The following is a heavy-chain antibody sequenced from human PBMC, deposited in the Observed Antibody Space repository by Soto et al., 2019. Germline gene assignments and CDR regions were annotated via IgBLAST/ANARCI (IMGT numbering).Heavy chain of an antibody. Sequence: EVQLVESGGGLVQPGGSLRLSCAASGFTFSSYWMHWVHQAPGKGLVWVSRINSDGSSTSYADSVKGRFTISRDNAKNTLYLQMNSLRAEDTAVYYCAREITYYFWSAGGFDPLGQGTLVTVSS. D-gene: IGHD3-3*01. CDR1: GFTFSSYW. V-gene: IGHV3-74*01. J-gene: IGHJ5*02. CDR2: INSDGSST. CDR3: AREITYYFWSAGGFDP.